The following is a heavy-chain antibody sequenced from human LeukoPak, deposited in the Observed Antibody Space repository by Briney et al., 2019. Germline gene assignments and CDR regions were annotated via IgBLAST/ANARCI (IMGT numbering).Heavy chain of an antibody. CDR1: GFTFSSYA. D-gene: IGHD4-17*01. CDR3: AKDLLRKEYYFDY. CDR2: ISGSGNSP. V-gene: IGHV3-23*01. Sequence: GGSLRLSCAASGFTFSSYAMSWVRQAPGKGLEWVSVISGSGNSPYYADSVEGRFTISRDNSKNTLYLQMYSLRAEDTAIYYCAKDLLRKEYYFDYWGQGTLVTVSS. J-gene: IGHJ4*02.